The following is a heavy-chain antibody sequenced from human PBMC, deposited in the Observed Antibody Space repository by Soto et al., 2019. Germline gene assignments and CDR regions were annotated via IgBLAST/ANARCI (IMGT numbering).Heavy chain of an antibody. D-gene: IGHD3-3*02. CDR1: GFTFSNYA. CDR2: IGGGDDI. Sequence: GSLRLSCEASGFTFSNYAMAWVRQTPGEGPEWVSTIGGGDDIFYAESVKGRFIISRDDSRSTMYLQMDNLRVEDTSIYFCAKDSISHNGIYDAFDVWGQGTVVTVSS. V-gene: IGHV3-23*01. CDR3: AKDSISHNGIYDAFDV. J-gene: IGHJ3*01.